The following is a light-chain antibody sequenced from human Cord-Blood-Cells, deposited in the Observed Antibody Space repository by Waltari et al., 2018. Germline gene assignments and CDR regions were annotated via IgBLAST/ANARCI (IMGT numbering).Light chain of an antibody. CDR3: QQYNNWPPFT. CDR2: AAS. Sequence: DIQMTQSPSSLSASVGDRVTITCRASQSISSYLNWYQQKPGKAPKLLIYAASSLQSGVPSRFSGSGSGTDFTLTISSLQPEDFAVYYCQQYNNWPPFTFGPGTKVDIK. J-gene: IGKJ3*01. CDR1: QSISSY. V-gene: IGKV1-39*01.